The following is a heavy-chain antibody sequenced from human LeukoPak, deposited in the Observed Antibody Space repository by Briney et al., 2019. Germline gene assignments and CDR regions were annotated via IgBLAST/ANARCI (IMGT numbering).Heavy chain of an antibody. CDR2: IHSSSDYI. CDR1: GFIFSDFY. D-gene: IGHD3-10*01. V-gene: IGHV3-11*01. CDR3: ARGDFHGSGSYYHDAFDI. Sequence: GGSLRLSCAGSGFIFSDFYMSWIRQAPGKGLEWVSLIHSSSDYIYYADSVKGRFTISRDNAKNSLYLQMNSLRAEDTAVYYCARGDFHGSGSYYHDAFDIWGQGTMVTVSS. J-gene: IGHJ3*02.